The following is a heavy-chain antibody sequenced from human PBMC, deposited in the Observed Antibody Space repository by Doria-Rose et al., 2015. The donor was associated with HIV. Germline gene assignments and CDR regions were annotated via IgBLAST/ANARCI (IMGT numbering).Heavy chain of an antibody. Sequence: QESGPVPVKPTETLTLTCTVSGVSLSSPGMGVSWIRQPPGKALEWLANIFSDDERSYKTSLKSRLTISRGTSKSQVVRTMTDMDPVDTATYYCARIESSRWYHKYYFDFWGQGTLVIVSA. CDR3: ARIESSRWYHKYYFDF. CDR2: IFSDDER. CDR1: GVSLSSPGMG. J-gene: IGHJ4*02. V-gene: IGHV2-26*01. D-gene: IGHD6-13*01.